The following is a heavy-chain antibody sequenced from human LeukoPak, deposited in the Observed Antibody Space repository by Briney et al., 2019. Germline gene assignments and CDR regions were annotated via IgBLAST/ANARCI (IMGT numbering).Heavy chain of an antibody. D-gene: IGHD5-24*01. CDR1: GFTFSSYA. CDR2: ISYDGSNK. J-gene: IGHJ4*02. CDR3: ARDRWLQFGRES. V-gene: IGHV3-30-3*01. Sequence: GGSLRLSCAASGFTFSSYAMHWVRQAPGKGLEWVAVISYDGSNKYYADSVKGRFTISRDNSKNTLYLQMNSLRAEDTAVYYCARDRWLQFGRESGGQGTLVTVSS.